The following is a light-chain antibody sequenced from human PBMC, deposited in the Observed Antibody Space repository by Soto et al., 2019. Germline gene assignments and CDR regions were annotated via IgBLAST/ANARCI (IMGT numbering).Light chain of an antibody. CDR2: GAS. CDR1: QSVNSN. V-gene: IGKV3-15*01. Sequence: EIVMTQSPATLSVSPGERATLSCRASQSVNSNLAWYQQKPGQAPRLLISGASTRATGIPARFSGSGSETEFTLTISSLQSEDFAVYYCQQYDSYPWTFGQGTKLEIK. J-gene: IGKJ2*01. CDR3: QQYDSYPWT.